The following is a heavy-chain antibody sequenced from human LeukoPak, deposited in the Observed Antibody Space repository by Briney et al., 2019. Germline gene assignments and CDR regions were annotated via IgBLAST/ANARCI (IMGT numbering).Heavy chain of an antibody. Sequence: SETLSLTCTVSGGSISRSYWSWMRQPAGKGPEWIGRIYGSGTITYNPSLESRVTMSVDTSKNQFSLKLRSVTAADTAVYYCARDRYYYDSSARYFDYWGQGTLVTVSS. J-gene: IGHJ4*02. D-gene: IGHD3-22*01. V-gene: IGHV4-4*07. CDR3: ARDRYYYDSSARYFDY. CDR1: GGSISRSY. CDR2: IYGSGTI.